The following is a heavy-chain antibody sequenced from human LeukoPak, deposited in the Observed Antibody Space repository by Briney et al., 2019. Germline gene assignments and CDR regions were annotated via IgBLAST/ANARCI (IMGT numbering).Heavy chain of an antibody. CDR3: AREMAPYYFDY. CDR2: IIPILGIA. CDR1: GGTFSSYA. J-gene: IGHJ4*02. D-gene: IGHD2-8*01. Sequence: SVKVSCKASGGTFSSYAISWVRQAPGQGLEWMGRIIPILGIANYAQKFQGRVTITADKSTSTAYMELSSLRSEDTAVYYCAREMAPYYFDYWGQGTLVTVSS. V-gene: IGHV1-69*04.